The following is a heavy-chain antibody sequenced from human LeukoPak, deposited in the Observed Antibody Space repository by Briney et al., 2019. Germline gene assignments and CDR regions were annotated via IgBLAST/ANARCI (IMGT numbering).Heavy chain of an antibody. J-gene: IGHJ4*02. V-gene: IGHV3-21*01. CDR1: GFTFSSYS. D-gene: IGHD3-16*02. CDR2: ISSSSSYI. CDR3: ARRGGTYDYVWGSYRHNYYFDY. Sequence: GALRLSCAASGFTFSSYSMNWVRQAPGKGLEWVSSISSSSSYIYYADSVKGRFTISRDNAKNSLYLQMNSLRAEDTAVYYCARRGGTYDYVWGSYRHNYYFDYWGQGTLVTVSS.